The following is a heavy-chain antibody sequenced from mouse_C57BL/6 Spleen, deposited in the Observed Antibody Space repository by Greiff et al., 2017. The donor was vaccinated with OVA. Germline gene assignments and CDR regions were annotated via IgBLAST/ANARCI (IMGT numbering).Heavy chain of an antibody. J-gene: IGHJ3*01. Sequence: VQLQQPGAELVRPGSSVKLSCKASGYTFTSYWMDWVKQRPGQGLEWIGNIYPSDSETHYNQKFKDKATLTVDKSSSTAYMQLSSLTSVDSAVYYCARLDSSGYGFAYWGQGTLVTVSA. D-gene: IGHD3-2*02. V-gene: IGHV1-61*01. CDR3: ARLDSSGYGFAY. CDR2: IYPSDSET. CDR1: GYTFTSYW.